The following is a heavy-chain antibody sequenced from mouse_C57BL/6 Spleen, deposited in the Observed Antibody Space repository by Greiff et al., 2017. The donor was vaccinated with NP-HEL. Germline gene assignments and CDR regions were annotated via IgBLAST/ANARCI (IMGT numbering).Heavy chain of an antibody. Sequence: QVQLQQPGAELVRPGTSVKLSCKASGYTFTSYWLHWVKQRPGQGLEWIGVIATSDSYTTYNQKFKGKATLTGDTSSSTAYMQLSSLTSEDSAVYYCARGGSSLGYDAMDYWGQGTTVTVSS. D-gene: IGHD1-1*01. V-gene: IGHV1-59*01. CDR2: IATSDSYT. J-gene: IGHJ4*01. CDR1: GYTFTSYW. CDR3: ARGGSSLGYDAMDY.